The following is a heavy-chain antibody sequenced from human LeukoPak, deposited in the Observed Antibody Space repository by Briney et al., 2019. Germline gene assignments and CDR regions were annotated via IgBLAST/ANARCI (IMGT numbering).Heavy chain of an antibody. CDR2: ISSSSSTI. D-gene: IGHD6-19*01. Sequence: GGSLRLSCAASGFTFSSYSMNWVRQAPGKGLGWVSYISSSSSTIYYADSVKGRFTISRDNAKNSLYLQMNSLRAEDTAVYYCARVASSGWYDVGYWGQGTLVTVSS. J-gene: IGHJ4*02. V-gene: IGHV3-48*04. CDR3: ARVASSGWYDVGY. CDR1: GFTFSSYS.